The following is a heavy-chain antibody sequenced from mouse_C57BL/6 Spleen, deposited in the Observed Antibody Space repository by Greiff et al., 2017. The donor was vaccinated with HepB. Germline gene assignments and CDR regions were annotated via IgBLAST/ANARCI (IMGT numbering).Heavy chain of an antibody. D-gene: IGHD1-1*01. CDR2: IYPGDGDT. CDR1: GYAFSSYW. CDR3: ARSPLYYGSSLYYFDD. Sequence: LVESGAELVKPGASVKISCKASGYAFSSYWMNWVKQRPGKGLEWIGQIYPGDGDTNYNGKFKGKATLTADKSSSTAYMQLSSLTSEDSAVYFCARSPLYYGSSLYYFDDWGQGTTLTVSS. J-gene: IGHJ2*01. V-gene: IGHV1-80*01.